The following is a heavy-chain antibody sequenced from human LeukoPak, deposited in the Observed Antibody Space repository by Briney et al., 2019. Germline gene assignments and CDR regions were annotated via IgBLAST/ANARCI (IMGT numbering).Heavy chain of an antibody. J-gene: IGHJ5*02. V-gene: IGHV4-59*07. Sequence: SDTLSLTCTVPGGSISSYYWSWIRQPPGKGLEWIGCIYYSGSTNYNPSLKSRVTISVDTSKNQFSLKLSSVTAADTAVYYCARGPYCSSTSCYRGWFDPWGQGTLVTVSS. CDR1: GGSISSYY. D-gene: IGHD2-2*01. CDR2: IYYSGST. CDR3: ARGPYCSSTSCYRGWFDP.